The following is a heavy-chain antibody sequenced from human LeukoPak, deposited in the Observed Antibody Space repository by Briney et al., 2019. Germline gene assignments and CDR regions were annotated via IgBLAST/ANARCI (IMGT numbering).Heavy chain of an antibody. D-gene: IGHD4-23*01. CDR1: GFTFSSYA. Sequence: VGSLRLSCAASGFTFSSYAMSWVRQAPGKGLEWVSAISGSGGSTYYADSVKGRFTISRDNSKNTLYLQMNSLRAEDTAVYYCAKDDAVATPMFYYYYGMDVWGQGTTVTVSS. V-gene: IGHV3-23*01. CDR3: AKDDAVATPMFYYYYGMDV. J-gene: IGHJ6*02. CDR2: ISGSGGST.